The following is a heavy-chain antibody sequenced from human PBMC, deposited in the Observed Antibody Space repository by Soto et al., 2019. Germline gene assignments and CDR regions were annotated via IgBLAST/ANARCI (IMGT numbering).Heavy chain of an antibody. CDR1: GFTFSSYW. CDR3: AREHYVLWFGEFHY. D-gene: IGHD3-10*01. CDR2: IKQDGSEK. Sequence: HPGGSLRLSCPASGFTFSSYWMSWVRQAPGKGLEWVANIKQDGSEKYYVDSVKGRFTISRDNAKNSLYLQMNSLRAEDTAVYYCAREHYVLWFGEFHYWGQGTLVTVSS. V-gene: IGHV3-7*04. J-gene: IGHJ4*02.